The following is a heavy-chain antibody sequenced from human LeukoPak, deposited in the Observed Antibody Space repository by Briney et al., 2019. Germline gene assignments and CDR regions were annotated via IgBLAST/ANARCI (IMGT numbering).Heavy chain of an antibody. D-gene: IGHD6-19*01. CDR3: AREVEQWPYHFDY. CDR2: ISSSSSYI. CDR1: GFTFSSYS. V-gene: IGHV3-21*01. J-gene: IGHJ4*02. Sequence: PGGSLRLSCAASGFTFSSYSMNWVRQAPGKGLEWVSSISSSSSYIYYADSVKGRFTISRDNAKNSLYLQMNSLRAEDTAVYYCAREVEQWPYHFDYWGQGTLVTVSS.